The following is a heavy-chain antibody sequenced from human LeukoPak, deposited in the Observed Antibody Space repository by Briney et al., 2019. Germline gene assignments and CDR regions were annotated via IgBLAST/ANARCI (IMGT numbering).Heavy chain of an antibody. CDR1: GFTFSSYA. Sequence: GGSLRLSCAASGFTFSSYAIHWVRQAPGKWLHWVVVISYDGNNKYYADSVKGRFTLSRDNSKATLYLQMNSLRAEDTAVYYCARDRFNGPYEGPFDYWGHGTLVTVYS. CDR3: ARDRFNGPYEGPFDY. CDR2: ISYDGNNK. D-gene: IGHD2-8*01. J-gene: IGHJ4*01. V-gene: IGHV3-30*04.